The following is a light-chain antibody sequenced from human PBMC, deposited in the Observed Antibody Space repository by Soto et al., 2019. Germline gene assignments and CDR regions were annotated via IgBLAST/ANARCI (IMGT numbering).Light chain of an antibody. V-gene: IGKV3-15*01. J-gene: IGKJ2*03. CDR2: GAF. CDR1: QSVSTN. Sequence: EIVMTQSPATLSVSPGERATLSCRASQSVSTNLAWYQQKPGQAPRLLIYGAFTRATGIPARFSGSVSGTEFTLTNSSLQSEDFAVYYCQQYNNWPTYSFGQGTKLEIK. CDR3: QQYNNWPTYS.